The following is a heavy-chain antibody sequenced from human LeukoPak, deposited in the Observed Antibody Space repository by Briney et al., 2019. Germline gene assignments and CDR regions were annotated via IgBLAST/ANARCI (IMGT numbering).Heavy chain of an antibody. CDR1: GYTFSNYD. V-gene: IGHV1-8*03. CDR3: ARGPRDAPPPTNWFDP. Sequence: ASVKVSWKASGYTFSNYDINWVRQATGQGLEWMGWMNPKSGNTGYSQKFQGRVLITRNTSMSTAYMELSSLSSEDTAVYYCARGPRDAPPPTNWFDPWGQGTLVTVSS. D-gene: IGHD2-2*01. CDR2: MNPKSGNT. J-gene: IGHJ5*02.